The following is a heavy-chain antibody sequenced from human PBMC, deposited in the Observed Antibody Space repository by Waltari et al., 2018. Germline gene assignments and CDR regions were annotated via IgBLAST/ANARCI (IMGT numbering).Heavy chain of an antibody. V-gene: IGHV4-61*02. CDR2: IYTSGST. Sequence: QVQLQESGPGLVKPSQTLSLTCTVSGGSISSGSYYWSWIRQPAGKGLEWIGRIYTSGSTNYNPSLKSRVTISVDTSKNQFSLKLSSVTAADTAVYYCARLNIVDYYYYGMDVWGQGTTVTVSS. CDR3: ARLNIVDYYYYGMDV. D-gene: IGHD5-12*01. CDR1: GGSISSGSYY. J-gene: IGHJ6*02.